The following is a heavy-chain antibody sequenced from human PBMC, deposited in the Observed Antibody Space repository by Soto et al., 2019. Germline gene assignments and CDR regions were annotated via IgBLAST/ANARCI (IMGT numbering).Heavy chain of an antibody. J-gene: IGHJ3*02. D-gene: IGHD2-2*01. Sequence: ASVKVSCKASGYTFTSNGISWVRQAPGQGLEWMGWISAYNGKTNYAQKLQGRVTMTTDTATSTAYMELRSLRSDDTAVYYCAREDQTSSMADDFDIWGQGTMVT. CDR2: ISAYNGKT. V-gene: IGHV1-18*01. CDR1: GYTFTSNG. CDR3: AREDQTSSMADDFDI.